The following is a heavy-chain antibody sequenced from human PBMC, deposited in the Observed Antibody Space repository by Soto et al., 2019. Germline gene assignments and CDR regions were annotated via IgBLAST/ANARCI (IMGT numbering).Heavy chain of an antibody. D-gene: IGHD3-10*01. CDR3: ARDGYGSGAYWFDP. CDR1: GGSITSGDSY. Sequence: SETLSLTCTVSGGSITSGDSYWSWIRQHPGKGLEWIGYIYYSGSTYYNPSLKSRVTISVDTSKNQFSLKLSSVTAADTAVYYCARDGYGSGAYWFDPWGQGTLVTVSS. CDR2: IYYSGST. V-gene: IGHV4-30-4*08. J-gene: IGHJ5*02.